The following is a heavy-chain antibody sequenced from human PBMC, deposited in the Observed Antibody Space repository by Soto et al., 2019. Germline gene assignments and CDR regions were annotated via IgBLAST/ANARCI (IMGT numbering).Heavy chain of an antibody. CDR1: GGSISSYY. V-gene: IGHV4-59*01. CDR2: IYYSGST. CDR3: ARDFGYCSNGVCYTIFDY. D-gene: IGHD2-8*01. J-gene: IGHJ4*02. Sequence: PSETLSLTCTVSGGSISSYYWSWIRQPPGKGLEWIGYIYYSGSTNYNPSLKSRVTISVDTSKNQFSLKLRSVTAADMTVYYCARDFGYCSNGVCYTIFDYWGQGTLVTVSS.